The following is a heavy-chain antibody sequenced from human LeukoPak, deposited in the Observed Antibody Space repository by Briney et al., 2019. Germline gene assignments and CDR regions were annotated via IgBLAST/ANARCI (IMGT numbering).Heavy chain of an antibody. J-gene: IGHJ3*02. V-gene: IGHV6-1*01. CDR1: GDSFSSNSAA. CDR3: ARDAYYDILTGYLHDAFDI. Sequence: SQTLSLTCAISGDSFSSNSAAWNWLRQSPSRGLEWLGRTYYRSKWYNDYAVSVKSRITINPDTSKNQFSLQLNSVTPEDTAVYYCARDAYYDILTGYLHDAFDIWGQGTMVTVSS. D-gene: IGHD3-9*01. CDR2: TYYRSKWYN.